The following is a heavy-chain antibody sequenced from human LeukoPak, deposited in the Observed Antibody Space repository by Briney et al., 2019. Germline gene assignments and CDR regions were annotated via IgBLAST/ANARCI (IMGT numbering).Heavy chain of an antibody. Sequence: GGSLRLSCAASGFTFSSYAMSWVRQAPGKGLEWVPAISGSGGSTYYADSVKGRFTISRDNSKNTLYLQMNSLRAEDTAIYYCAKVIYDSWSGYYGWGQGTLVTVSS. CDR3: AKVIYDSWSGYYG. J-gene: IGHJ4*02. CDR2: ISGSGGST. D-gene: IGHD3-3*01. V-gene: IGHV3-23*01. CDR1: GFTFSSYA.